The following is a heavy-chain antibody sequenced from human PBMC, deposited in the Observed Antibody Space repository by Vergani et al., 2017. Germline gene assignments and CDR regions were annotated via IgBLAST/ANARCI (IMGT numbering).Heavy chain of an antibody. Sequence: EVQLVESGGGLVQPGGSLRLSCAASGFTFSNYAMSWVRQAPGKGLEWVSAISGSGGSTYYADSVKGRFTISRDNSKNTLFLQMNSLRAEDTAVYFCAKGGYCSSTSCYTNWYFNLWGRGTLVTVSS. CDR1: GFTFSNYA. J-gene: IGHJ2*01. CDR2: ISGSGGST. V-gene: IGHV3-23*04. D-gene: IGHD2-2*02. CDR3: AKGGYCSSTSCYTNWYFNL.